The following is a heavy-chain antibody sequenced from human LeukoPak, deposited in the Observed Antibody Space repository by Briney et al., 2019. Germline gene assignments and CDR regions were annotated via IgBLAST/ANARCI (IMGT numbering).Heavy chain of an antibody. V-gene: IGHV3-7*01. J-gene: IGHJ4*02. CDR1: GFTFSSYW. D-gene: IGHD5-24*01. CDR3: ARQPVEMATISLDY. CDR2: IKQDGSEK. Sequence: GGPLSLSCPAPGFTFSSYWMSWFRQAPGKGLEWVANIKQDGSEKYYVDSVKGRFTISRDNAKNSLYLQMNSLRAEDTAVYYCARQPVEMATISLDYWGQGTLVTVSS.